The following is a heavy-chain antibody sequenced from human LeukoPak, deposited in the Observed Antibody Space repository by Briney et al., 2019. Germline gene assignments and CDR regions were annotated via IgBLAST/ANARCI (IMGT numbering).Heavy chain of an antibody. CDR2: INHSGST. CDR1: GGSFSGYY. CDR3: ARGEAPAGPFDY. Sequence: SETLSLTCAVYGGSFSGYYWSWIRQPPGKGLEWIGEINHSGSTNYNPPLKSRVTISVDTSKNQFSLRLSSVTAADTAVYYCARGEAPAGPFDYWGQGTLVTVSS. J-gene: IGHJ4*02. D-gene: IGHD6-13*01. V-gene: IGHV4-34*01.